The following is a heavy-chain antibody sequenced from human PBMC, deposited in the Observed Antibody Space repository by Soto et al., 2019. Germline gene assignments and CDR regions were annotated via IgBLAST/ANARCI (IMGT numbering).Heavy chain of an antibody. J-gene: IGHJ5*02. CDR1: GGSISSGGYY. Sequence: SETLALTCTVSGGSISSGGYYWSWIRQHPGKGLEWIGYIYYSGSTYYNPSLKSRVTISVDTSNNQFSLKLSYVTAAETAVYYCARGSFGPYVDYVSTANCFAPSGQGTLATCSP. D-gene: IGHD4-17*01. CDR3: ARGSFGPYVDYVSTANCFAP. CDR2: IYYSGST. V-gene: IGHV4-31*03.